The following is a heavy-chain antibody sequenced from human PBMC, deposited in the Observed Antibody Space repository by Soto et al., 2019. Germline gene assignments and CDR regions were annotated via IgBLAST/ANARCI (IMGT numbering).Heavy chain of an antibody. CDR2: IYYSGSA. CDR3: ARLHCNSPNCVPLDP. J-gene: IGHJ5*02. V-gene: IGHV4-39*01. D-gene: IGHD2-2*01. CDR1: GGSISSVTYY. Sequence: SETLSLTSPVSGGSISSVTYYWGWIRQPPGKGLEWIGSIYYSGSAYYSPSLKSRVTMSVDTSKNQLSLKLSSVTAADTAVYYCARLHCNSPNCVPLDPWGQGTLVTVSS.